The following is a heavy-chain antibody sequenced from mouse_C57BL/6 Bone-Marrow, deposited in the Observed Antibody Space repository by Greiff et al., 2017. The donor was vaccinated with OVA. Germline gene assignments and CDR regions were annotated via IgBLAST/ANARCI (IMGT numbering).Heavy chain of an antibody. V-gene: IGHV14-3*01. CDR2: IDPANDNT. Sequence: EVQLQQSVAELVRPGASVKLSCTASGFNIKNTYMHWVKQRPEQGLEWIGRIDPANDNTKYAPTFQGKATMTADTSSNTAYLQLSSLSSEDTAVYCGARGNFGSSFYAMDYWGQGTSGTVSS. CDR1: GFNIKNTY. CDR3: ARGNFGSSFYAMDY. J-gene: IGHJ4*01. D-gene: IGHD1-1*01.